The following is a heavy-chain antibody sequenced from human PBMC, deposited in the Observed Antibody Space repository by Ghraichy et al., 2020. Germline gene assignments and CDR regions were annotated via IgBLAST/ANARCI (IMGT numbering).Heavy chain of an antibody. CDR2: ISRRSSNI. CDR3: ARDDGYYYGMDV. J-gene: IGHJ6*02. CDR1: GFTFSSYR. V-gene: IGHV3-48*02. Sequence: GGSLRLSCAASGFTFSSYRMNWVRQAPEKGLEWVSYISRRSSNIYYADSVKGRFTMSRDNAKNSLHLQMNSLRDEDTAVYYCARDDGYYYGMDVWGQGTTVTVSS.